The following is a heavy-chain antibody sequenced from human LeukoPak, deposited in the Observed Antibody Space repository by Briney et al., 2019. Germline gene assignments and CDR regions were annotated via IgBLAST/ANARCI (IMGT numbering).Heavy chain of an antibody. V-gene: IGHV1-69*01. Sequence: SVKVSCKASGGTFSSYAISWVRQAPGQGLEWMGGIIPIFGTANYAQKFQGRVTITADESTSTAYMELSSLRFEDTAVYYCARVLTPSGYYGYYYYYMDVWGKGTTVTVSS. CDR2: IIPIFGTA. J-gene: IGHJ6*03. CDR3: ARVLTPSGYYGYYYYYMDV. CDR1: GGTFSSYA. D-gene: IGHD3-22*01.